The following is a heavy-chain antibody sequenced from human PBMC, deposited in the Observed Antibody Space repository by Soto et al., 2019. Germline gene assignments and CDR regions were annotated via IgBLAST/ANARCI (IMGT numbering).Heavy chain of an antibody. D-gene: IGHD2-2*01. CDR3: ARSTYYCSSTSCQTDSYYYYGMDV. V-gene: IGHV4-4*02. Sequence: QVQLQESGPGLVKPSGTLSLTCAVSGGSISSSNWWSWVRQPPGKGLEWIGEIYHSGSTNYNPSLKSRVTISVDKSKNQFSLKLSSVTAADTAVYYCARSTYYCSSTSCQTDSYYYYGMDVWGQGTTVTVSS. CDR2: IYHSGST. J-gene: IGHJ6*02. CDR1: GGSISSSNW.